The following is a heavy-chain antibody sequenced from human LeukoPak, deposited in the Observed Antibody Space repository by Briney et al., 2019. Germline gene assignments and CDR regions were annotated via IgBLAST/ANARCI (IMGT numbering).Heavy chain of an antibody. CDR3: AKSDCASDGCKLLNY. J-gene: IGHJ4*02. D-gene: IGHD3-10*01. Sequence: GGSLRLSCAVSGSMFSQHTMSWVRQAPGKRLEWVSSISGSGDATRYADSVMGRFTISRDNAKNTLSLQMNSLRAEDTAVYYCAKSDCASDGCKLLNYWGQGTLVTASS. CDR2: ISGSGDAT. CDR1: GSMFSQHT. V-gene: IGHV3-23*01.